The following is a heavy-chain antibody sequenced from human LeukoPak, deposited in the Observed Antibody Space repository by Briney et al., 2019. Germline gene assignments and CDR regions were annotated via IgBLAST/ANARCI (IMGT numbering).Heavy chain of an antibody. J-gene: IGHJ4*02. CDR1: GYTFTNYG. Sequence: ASVKVSCKASGYTFTNYGITWVRQAPGQGLEWMGRIDLNTGDTTSAQKFQGRVTMTRDTSISTVYLDLSGLGSDDTAVYYCARDAPHQRFDYWGQGTLVTVSS. CDR3: ARDAPHQRFDY. V-gene: IGHV1-2*02. CDR2: IDLNTGDT.